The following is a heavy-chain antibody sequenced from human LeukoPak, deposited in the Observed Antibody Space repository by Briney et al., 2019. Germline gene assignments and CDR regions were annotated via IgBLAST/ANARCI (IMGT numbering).Heavy chain of an antibody. J-gene: IGHJ4*02. Sequence: GRSLRLSCTASGFTFDDYAMQWVRQAPGKGLEWVSGISGNSGSIGHADSVKGRFTISRDNAKNSLYLHMNGLRTEDTALYFCAKVHSGYEYFFEHWGQGTLVTVSS. CDR3: AKVHSGYEYFFEH. D-gene: IGHD5-12*01. CDR2: ISGNSGSI. V-gene: IGHV3-9*01. CDR1: GFTFDDYA.